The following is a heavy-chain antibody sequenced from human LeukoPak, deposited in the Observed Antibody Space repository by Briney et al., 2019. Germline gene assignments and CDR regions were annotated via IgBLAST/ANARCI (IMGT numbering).Heavy chain of an antibody. J-gene: IGHJ5*02. CDR2: IIPIFGTA. V-gene: IGHV1-69*01. Sequence: SVKVSCKAPGGTFSSYAISWVRQAPGQGLEWMGGIIPIFGTANYAQKFQGRVTITADESTSTAYMELSSLRSEDTAVYYCAILGYCSGGSCYSTGPWGQGTLVTVSS. CDR3: AILGYCSGGSCYSTGP. D-gene: IGHD2-15*01. CDR1: GGTFSSYA.